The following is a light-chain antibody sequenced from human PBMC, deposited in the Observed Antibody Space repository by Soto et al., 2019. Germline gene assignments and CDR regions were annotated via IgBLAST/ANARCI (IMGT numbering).Light chain of an antibody. Sequence: DIQMTQSPSTLSASVGDRVTITCRASQRISTWLAWYQQKPGTVPRLLIYDASSLESGVPSRFSGSGSGAEFTLSISSLQADDFATYYCQQYNIYSPYTFGQGTKLEIK. V-gene: IGKV1-5*01. CDR2: DAS. J-gene: IGKJ2*01. CDR3: QQYNIYSPYT. CDR1: QRISTW.